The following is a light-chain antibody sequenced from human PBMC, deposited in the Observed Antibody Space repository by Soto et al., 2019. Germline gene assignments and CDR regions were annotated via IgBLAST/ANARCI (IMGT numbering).Light chain of an antibody. Sequence: DIQMTQSPSSLSASVGDRVTITCRASQGISSYLVWYQQRQGRAPKLLIYDASSLLSGVPSRFSGSGSGTDFTLTISNLQPEDFATEYCQQSYRTPYTFGQGTKLE. V-gene: IGKV1-39*01. CDR1: QGISSY. J-gene: IGKJ2*01. CDR3: QQSYRTPYT. CDR2: DAS.